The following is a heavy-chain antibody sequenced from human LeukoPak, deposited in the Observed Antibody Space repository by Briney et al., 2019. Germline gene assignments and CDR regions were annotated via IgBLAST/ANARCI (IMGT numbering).Heavy chain of an antibody. CDR1: GFPFSSYS. J-gene: IGHJ4*02. V-gene: IGHV3-21*01. Sequence: PGGSLRLSCAASGFPFSSYSMNWVRQAPGKGLEWVSSISSSSSYIYYADSVKGRFTISRDNAKNSLYLQMNSLRAEDTAVHYCARTVITTMRRFDYWGQGTLVTVSS. CDR2: ISSSSSYI. D-gene: IGHD3-22*01. CDR3: ARTVITTMRRFDY.